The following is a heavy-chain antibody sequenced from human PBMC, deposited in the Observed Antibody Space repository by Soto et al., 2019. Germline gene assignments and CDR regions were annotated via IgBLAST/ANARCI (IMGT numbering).Heavy chain of an antibody. CDR3: ARAVVVVPPAGVYYYHIDV. J-gene: IGHJ6*03. CDR1: GISVRSNY. D-gene: IGHD2-21*01. Sequence: PSETLSLTCSVSGISVRSNYWSKIRQPPGKGLEWIGFITYSGITDYNPPLQSRVTISVDTSRNQLFLNLRSVTAADTAVYYCARAVVVVPPAGVYYYHIDVWGKGTTVPVS. CDR2: ITYSGIT. V-gene: IGHV4-59*02.